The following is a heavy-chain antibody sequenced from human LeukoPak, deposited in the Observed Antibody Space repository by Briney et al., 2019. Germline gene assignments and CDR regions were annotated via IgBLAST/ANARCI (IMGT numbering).Heavy chain of an antibody. CDR2: IYYSGST. V-gene: IGHV4-61*01. D-gene: IGHD6-13*01. CDR1: GGSVSSGSYY. J-gene: IGHJ6*02. CDR3: ARGQGSSWYYYYYGMDV. Sequence: SETLSLTCTVSGGSVSSGSYYWSWIRQPPGKGLEWIGYIYYSGSTNYNPSLKSRVTISVDTSKNQFSLKLSSVTAADTAVYYCARGQGSSWYYYYYGMDVWGQGTTVTVSS.